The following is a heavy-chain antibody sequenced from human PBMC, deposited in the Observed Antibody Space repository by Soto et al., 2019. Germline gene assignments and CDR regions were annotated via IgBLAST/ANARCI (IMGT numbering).Heavy chain of an antibody. V-gene: IGHV3-48*02. CDR1: GFTFSSFA. CDR2: ISSSSSVI. D-gene: IGHD2-2*01. J-gene: IGHJ4*02. Sequence: EVQLLESGGDLVQPGGSLRLSCVASGFTFSSFAMSWVRQAPGKGLEWISYISSSSSVIYYADSVKGRFTVSRDNAKNSLYLQMNSLRDEDTAVYYCAASIVVPAAILDYWGQGTLVTVSS. CDR3: AASIVVPAAILDY.